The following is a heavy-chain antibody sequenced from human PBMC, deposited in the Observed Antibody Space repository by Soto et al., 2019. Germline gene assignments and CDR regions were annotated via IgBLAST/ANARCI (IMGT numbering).Heavy chain of an antibody. Sequence: SETLSLTCAVYGGSFSGYYWSWIRQPPGKGLEWIGEINHRGSTNYNPSLKSRDTISVDTSKNQFSLKLSSVTAADTAVFYCARGRGFFSGGSCYSRRYYYYYYMDVWGKGTTVTVSS. CDR2: INHRGST. V-gene: IGHV4-34*01. D-gene: IGHD2-15*01. J-gene: IGHJ6*03. CDR1: GGSFSGYY. CDR3: ARGRGFFSGGSCYSRRYYYYYYMDV.